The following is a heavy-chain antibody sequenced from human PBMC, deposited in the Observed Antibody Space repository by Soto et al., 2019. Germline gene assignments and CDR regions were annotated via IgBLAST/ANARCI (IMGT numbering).Heavy chain of an antibody. J-gene: IGHJ4*02. CDR1: ADGVSSNSAA. CDR3: ARDNEIIDEGWLGS. V-gene: IGHV6-1*01. D-gene: IGHD3-22*01. Sequence: NRAISADGVSSNSAACNWIMQSPPRGLEWLGGTYYRPKWYNDYAVCVNSRITINPDTSKNQCSLQLSSVTPGETAVYYCARDNEIIDEGWLGSWEQGSMVTVSS. CDR2: TYYRPKWYN.